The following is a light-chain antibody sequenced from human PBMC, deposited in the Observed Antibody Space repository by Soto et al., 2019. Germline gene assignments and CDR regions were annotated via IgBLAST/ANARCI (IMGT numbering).Light chain of an antibody. J-gene: IGKJ1*01. V-gene: IGKV3-20*01. Sequence: IVLPQYTGTLSVSPGERATLSCRASQSVSSCYLAGCQQNPGQAPSRLIYGASSRATGIPDRLCGSGSGTAYTLPISSLEPEDYAVYYCQQYGSSRWTFGQGTKVDIK. CDR3: QQYGSSRWT. CDR2: GAS. CDR1: QSVSSCY.